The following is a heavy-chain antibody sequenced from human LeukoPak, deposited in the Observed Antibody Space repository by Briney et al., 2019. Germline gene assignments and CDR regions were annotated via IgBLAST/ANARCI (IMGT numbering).Heavy chain of an antibody. CDR1: GGTFSSYA. D-gene: IGHD6-13*01. CDR3: ARHDADSSSWEYYYYYYGMDV. V-gene: IGHV1-69*04. Sequence: SVKVSCKASGGTFSSYAISWVRQAPGQGLEWMGRIIPILGIANYAQKFQGRVTITADKSTSTAYMELSSLRSEDTAVYYCARHDADSSSWEYYYYYYGMDVWGQGATVTVSS. J-gene: IGHJ6*02. CDR2: IIPILGIA.